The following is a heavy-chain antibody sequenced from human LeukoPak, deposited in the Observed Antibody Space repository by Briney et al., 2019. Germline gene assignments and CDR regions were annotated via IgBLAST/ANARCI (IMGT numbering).Heavy chain of an antibody. D-gene: IGHD3-22*01. CDR1: GYTFTDNY. CDR3: ATSLAGHDSSGYYPDY. Sequence: ASVKISCKXSGYTFTDNYMHWVQQAPRKGLEWMGLVDPEDGETIYAEKFQGRVTITADTSTDTAHMELSSLRSEDTAVYYCATSLAGHDSSGYYPDYWGQGTLVTVSS. CDR2: VDPEDGET. J-gene: IGHJ4*02. V-gene: IGHV1-69-2*01.